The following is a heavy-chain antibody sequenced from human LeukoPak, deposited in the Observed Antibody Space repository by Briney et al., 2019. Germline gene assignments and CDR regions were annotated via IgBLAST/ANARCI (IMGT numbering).Heavy chain of an antibody. V-gene: IGHV4-34*01. Sequence: PSETLSLTCAVYGGSFSGYYWSWMRQPPGQGLEWIGEINHSGSTNYNPSLKSRVTISVDTSKNQFSLKLSSVTAADTAVYYCARIAAAGFGMDVWGQGTTVTVSS. CDR1: GGSFSGYY. D-gene: IGHD6-13*01. J-gene: IGHJ6*02. CDR2: INHSGST. CDR3: ARIAAAGFGMDV.